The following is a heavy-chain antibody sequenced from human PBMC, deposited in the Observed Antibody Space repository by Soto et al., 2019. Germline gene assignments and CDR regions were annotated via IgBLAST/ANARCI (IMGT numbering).Heavy chain of an antibody. D-gene: IGHD2-21*02. V-gene: IGHV3-21*01. Sequence: LSWAASGFTFSLYAMIWVRQAPGKGLAWVSSVSSGSSYIYYADSLKGRFTISRDDAKHSLYLQMNSLRADDTAIYYVVTARAHYRRPHYWRKGSRVTV. CDR3: VTARAHYRRPHY. CDR2: VSSGSSYI. J-gene: IGHJ4*02. CDR1: GFTFSLYA.